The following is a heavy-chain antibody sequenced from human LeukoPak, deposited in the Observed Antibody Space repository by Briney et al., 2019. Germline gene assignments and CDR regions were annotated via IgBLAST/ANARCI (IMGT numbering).Heavy chain of an antibody. CDR2: IKQDETEK. CDR3: AKVRGSYSRRDAFDI. CDR1: GFTFSNFW. J-gene: IGHJ3*02. D-gene: IGHD1-26*01. V-gene: IGHV3-7*03. Sequence: GGSLRLSCTASGFTFSNFWMGWVRQAPGKGLEWVANIKQDETEKFYLGSVKGRFTISRDNAKNSLYLQMNSLRVEDTALYYCAKVRGSYSRRDAFDIWGQGTMVTVSS.